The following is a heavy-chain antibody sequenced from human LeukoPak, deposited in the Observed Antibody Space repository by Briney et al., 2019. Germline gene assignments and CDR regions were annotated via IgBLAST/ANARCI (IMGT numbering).Heavy chain of an antibody. Sequence: GGSLRLSCAASGFTFSSYEMNWVRQAPGKGLEWVSYISSSGSTIYYADSVKGRFTISRDNAKNSLYLQMNSLRAEDTAVYYCARDRYYYYSTDVWGKGTTVTVSS. CDR2: ISSSGSTI. V-gene: IGHV3-48*03. CDR1: GFTFSSYE. CDR3: ARDRYYYYSTDV. J-gene: IGHJ6*04.